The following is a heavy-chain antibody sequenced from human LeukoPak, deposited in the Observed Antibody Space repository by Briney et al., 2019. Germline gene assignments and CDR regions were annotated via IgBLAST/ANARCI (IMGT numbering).Heavy chain of an antibody. CDR3: ATWVDP. CDR1: GFTFSNYG. V-gene: IGHV3-30*02. Sequence: GGSLRLSCAASGFTFSNYGMHWVRQAPGKGLEWVAFVRFDGSNTYYGDSVKGRFTISRDNSKNTLYLQMNSLRAEDTAVYYCATWVDPWGQGTLVTVSS. CDR2: VRFDGSNT. J-gene: IGHJ5*02.